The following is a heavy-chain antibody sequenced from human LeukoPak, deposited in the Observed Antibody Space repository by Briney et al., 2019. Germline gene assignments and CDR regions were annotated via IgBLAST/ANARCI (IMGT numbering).Heavy chain of an antibody. D-gene: IGHD1-26*01. V-gene: IGHV3-9*01. CDR3: IKDMGFDLLKDAFGH. CDR2: ISWDGRNM. Sequence: GGSLRLSCAASGFSLDDYAMHWVRQAPGQGLEWVSSISWDGRNMAYAASVKGRFTISRDNAQNSLYLQMYSLKIEDTAFYYCIKDMGFDLLKDAFGHWGQGMLVTVSS. J-gene: IGHJ3*01. CDR1: GFSLDDYA.